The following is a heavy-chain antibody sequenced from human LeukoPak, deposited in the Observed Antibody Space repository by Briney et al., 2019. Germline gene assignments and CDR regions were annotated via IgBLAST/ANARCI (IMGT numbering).Heavy chain of an antibody. Sequence: PSETLSLTCTVSGGSISFYYWSWIRQPPGKGLEWIGYIHYSGSSYYNPFLQSRVTISLDTSKNQFSLNMSSVTAADTAVYYCARGGGDNWNFRAFDIWGQGTMVTVSS. CDR1: GGSISFYY. D-gene: IGHD1-7*01. CDR3: ARGGGDNWNFRAFDI. CDR2: IHYSGSS. J-gene: IGHJ3*02. V-gene: IGHV4-59*01.